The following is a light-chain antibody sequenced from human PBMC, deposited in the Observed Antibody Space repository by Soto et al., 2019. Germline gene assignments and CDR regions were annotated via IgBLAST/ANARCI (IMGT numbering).Light chain of an antibody. CDR3: QQRSNWPPMYT. V-gene: IGKV3-11*01. CDR1: QSVSSY. J-gene: IGKJ2*01. Sequence: EIVLTQSPATLSLSPGERATLSCRASQSVSSYLAWYQQKPGPAPRLLIYDASNRATGIPARFSGSGSGTEFTLTISTLEPEDFAVYYCQQRSNWPPMYTFGQGTKLEIK. CDR2: DAS.